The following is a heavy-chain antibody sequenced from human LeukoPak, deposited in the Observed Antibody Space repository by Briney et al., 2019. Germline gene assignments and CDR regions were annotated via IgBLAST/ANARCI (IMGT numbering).Heavy chain of an antibody. V-gene: IGHV3-74*01. D-gene: IGHD6-19*01. Sequence: GGSLRLSCAASGFTFSSYWMHWVRQAPGKGLVWVSRINSDGSSTSYADSVKGRFTISRDNAKNTLYLQMNSLRAEDTAVYYCAKPYGSGYSYFDSWGQGALVTVSS. CDR3: AKPYGSGYSYFDS. J-gene: IGHJ4*02. CDR1: GFTFSSYW. CDR2: INSDGSST.